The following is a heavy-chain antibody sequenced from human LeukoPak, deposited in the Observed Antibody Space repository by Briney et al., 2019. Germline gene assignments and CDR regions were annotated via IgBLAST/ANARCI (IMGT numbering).Heavy chain of an antibody. J-gene: IGHJ4*02. V-gene: IGHV3-30*02. CDR2: IRYDGSNK. CDR1: GFTFSSYG. Sequence: GGSLRLSCAASGFTFSSYGMHWVRQAPGRGLEWVAFIRYDGSNKYYADSVKGRFTISRDNSKNTLYLQMNSLGAEDTAVYYCANVNWNYYYWGQGTLVTVSS. CDR3: ANVNWNYYY. D-gene: IGHD1-7*01.